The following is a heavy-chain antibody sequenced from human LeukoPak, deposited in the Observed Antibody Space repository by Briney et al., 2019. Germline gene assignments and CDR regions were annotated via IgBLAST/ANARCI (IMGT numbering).Heavy chain of an antibody. CDR1: GYSISSGYY. Sequence: SETLSLTCAVSGYSISSGYYWGWIRQPPGKGLEWIGSIYHRGSTYYNPSLKSRVTISVDTSKNQFSLKLSSVTAADTAVYYCARGQERIFGVVIIPATLDYWGRGTLVTVSS. D-gene: IGHD3-3*01. J-gene: IGHJ4*02. CDR3: ARGQERIFGVVIIPATLDY. V-gene: IGHV4-38-2*01. CDR2: IYHRGST.